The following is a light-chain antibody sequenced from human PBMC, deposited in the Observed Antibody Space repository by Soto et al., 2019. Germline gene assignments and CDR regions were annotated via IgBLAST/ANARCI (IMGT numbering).Light chain of an antibody. J-gene: IGKJ2*01. CDR2: SAS. CDR1: QDINKF. CDR3: QQLKTFPYT. V-gene: IGKV1-9*01. Sequence: IQLTQSPSSLSASVGDRVTVTCRASQDINKFLAWFQQKPGKAPNLLIFSASTLQSAVPSRFSGGGSGTDFTLTIHSLQPEDFVTYYCQQLKTFPYTFGQGTKLEIK.